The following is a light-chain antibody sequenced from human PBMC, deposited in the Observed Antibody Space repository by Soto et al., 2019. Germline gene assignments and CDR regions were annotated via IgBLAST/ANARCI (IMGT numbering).Light chain of an antibody. CDR3: QQRTNWPIT. J-gene: IGKJ5*01. CDR1: QSVSTS. Sequence: EIVLTQSPATLSLSPGERATLSCRAGQSVSTSLAWYQQKPGQAPRLLIYDASNRATGIPARFSGSGSGTDFTLTISSLEPEDFAVYYCQQRTNWPITFGQGTRLEIK. V-gene: IGKV3-11*01. CDR2: DAS.